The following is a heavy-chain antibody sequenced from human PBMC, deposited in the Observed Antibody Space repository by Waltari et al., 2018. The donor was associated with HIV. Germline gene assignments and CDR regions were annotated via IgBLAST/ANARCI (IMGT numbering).Heavy chain of an antibody. J-gene: IGHJ4*02. Sequence: VQLVASVGGLVNPGGSLRLSCTAPGFPLSRIRMNWCVPAPGKGLEWVSFISSSSIYIYYADSVKGRFTISRDNAKNSLYLQMNSLRAEDTAVYYCARGKYYYHSSAYYDNLPFDYWGQGTLVTVSS. CDR1: GFPLSRIR. CDR3: ARGKYYYHSSAYYDNLPFDY. V-gene: IGHV3-21*01. CDR2: ISSSSIYI. D-gene: IGHD3-22*01.